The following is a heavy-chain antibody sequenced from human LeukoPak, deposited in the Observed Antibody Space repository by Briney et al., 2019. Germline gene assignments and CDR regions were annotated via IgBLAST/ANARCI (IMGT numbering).Heavy chain of an antibody. CDR3: AKSNIASTITGAFDI. V-gene: IGHV3-23*01. Sequence: PGESLRLSCAASRFTFSNYAMSWVRQAPGKGLEWVSGISGSGGSTDYADSVKGRFTISRDNSKNTLYLQMNSLRAEDTAVYYCAKSNIASTITGAFDIWGQGTMVTVSS. CDR2: ISGSGGST. J-gene: IGHJ3*02. D-gene: IGHD5/OR15-5a*01. CDR1: RFTFSNYA.